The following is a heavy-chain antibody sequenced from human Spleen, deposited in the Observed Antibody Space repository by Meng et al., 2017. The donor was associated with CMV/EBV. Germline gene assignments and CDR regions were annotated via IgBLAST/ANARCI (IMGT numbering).Heavy chain of an antibody. CDR3: ARERWLQIKADQYYYYYGMDV. CDR1: GFTFSSYS. J-gene: IGHJ6*02. Sequence: GESLKISCAAPGFTFSSYSMNWVRQAPGKGLEWVSSISSSSSYIYYADSVKGRFTISRDNAKNSLYLQMNSLRAEDTAVYYCARERWLQIKADQYYYYYGMDVWGQGTTVTVSS. D-gene: IGHD5-24*01. V-gene: IGHV3-21*01. CDR2: ISSSSSYI.